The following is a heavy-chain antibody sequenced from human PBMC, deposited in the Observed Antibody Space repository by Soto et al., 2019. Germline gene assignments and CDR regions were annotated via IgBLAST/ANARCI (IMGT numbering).Heavy chain of an antibody. CDR3: ARRSETNGWNGFGADKYYFDF. V-gene: IGHV1-8*01. CDR1: GYTFTSYD. D-gene: IGHD1-1*01. CDR2: MNPNTGNS. Sequence: ASVKVSCKASGYTFTSYDIYWVRQATGQGLEWMGWMNPNTGNSGYAQKFQGRVTMTSDTSISTAHMELSSLRSEDTAVYYCARRSETNGWNGFGADKYYFDFWGQGTLVTVSS. J-gene: IGHJ4*02.